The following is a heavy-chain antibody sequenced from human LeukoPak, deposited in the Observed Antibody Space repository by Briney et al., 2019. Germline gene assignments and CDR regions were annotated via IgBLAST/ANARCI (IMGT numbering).Heavy chain of an antibody. Sequence: ASVKVSCKASGYTFTGYYMHWVRQAPGQGLEWMGWISAYNGNTNYAQKLQGRVTMTTDTSTSTAYMELRSLRSDDTAVYYCARSWYNWFDPWGQGTLVTVSS. V-gene: IGHV1-18*04. CDR3: ARSWYNWFDP. J-gene: IGHJ5*02. CDR1: GYTFTGYY. CDR2: ISAYNGNT. D-gene: IGHD6-13*01.